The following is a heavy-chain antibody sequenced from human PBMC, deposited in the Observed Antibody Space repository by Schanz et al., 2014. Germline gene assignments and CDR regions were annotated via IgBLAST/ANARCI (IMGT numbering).Heavy chain of an antibody. CDR3: ARAMIVVVVGAGNGMDV. V-gene: IGHV3-48*04. D-gene: IGHD2-15*01. CDR1: GFTFFTYN. CDR2: ISATSAKI. Sequence: EVYLVESGGGLVQPGGSLRLSCAASGFTFFTYNMNWVRQAPGRGLEWISYISATSAKIDYADSVKGRFTISRDSARNSLYLQMSSLRAEDTAVYYCARAMIVVVVGAGNGMDVWGQGTTVTVSS. J-gene: IGHJ6*02.